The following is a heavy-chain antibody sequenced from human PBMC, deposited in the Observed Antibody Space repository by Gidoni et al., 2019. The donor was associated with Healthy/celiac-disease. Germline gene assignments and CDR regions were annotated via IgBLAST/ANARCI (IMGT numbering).Heavy chain of an antibody. V-gene: IGHV4-34*01. CDR1: GGSFSGYY. J-gene: IGHJ6*02. CDR2: INHSGST. Sequence: QVQLQQWGAGLLKPSETLSLPCAVYGGSFSGYYWSWIRQPPGKGLEWIGEINHSGSTNYNPPLKSRVNISLDTSKNQFSLRLSSVTAADTAVYYCARSSPLLYGSLRSDYYYGMDVWGQGTTVTVSS. CDR3: ARSSPLLYGSLRSDYYYGMDV. D-gene: IGHD3-10*01.